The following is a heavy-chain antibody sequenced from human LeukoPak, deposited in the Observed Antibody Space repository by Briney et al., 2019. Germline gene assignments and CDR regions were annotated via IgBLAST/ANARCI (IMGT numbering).Heavy chain of an antibody. Sequence: GESLKISCKGSEYSFATYWIGWVRQMPGQGLEWMGIIFPGDSDTRYSPSFQGQVTISADTSISTAYMELTTLTSDDTAIYYCARGHRIINGLDVWGQGTTVIVSS. V-gene: IGHV5-51*01. CDR1: EYSFATYW. CDR2: IFPGDSDT. CDR3: ARGHRIINGLDV. J-gene: IGHJ6*02.